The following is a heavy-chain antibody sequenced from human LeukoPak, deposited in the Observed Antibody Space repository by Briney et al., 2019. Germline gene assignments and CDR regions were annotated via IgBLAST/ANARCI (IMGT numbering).Heavy chain of an antibody. J-gene: IGHJ5*02. D-gene: IGHD5-18*01. CDR3: ARDVDTAGKNWFDP. CDR2: ISSSSSYI. Sequence: GGSLRLSCAASGFTFSSYSMNWVRQAPGKGLEWVSSISSSSSYISYADSMKGRFTISRDNAKNSLYLQMNSLRAEDTAVYYCARDVDTAGKNWFDPWGQGTLVTVSS. V-gene: IGHV3-21*01. CDR1: GFTFSSYS.